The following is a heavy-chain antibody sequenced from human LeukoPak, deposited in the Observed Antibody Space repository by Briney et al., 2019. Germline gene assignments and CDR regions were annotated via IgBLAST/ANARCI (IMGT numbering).Heavy chain of an antibody. D-gene: IGHD6-6*01. CDR3: AIQGARLVDQDDAFDI. V-gene: IGHV3-30*03. CDR2: ISYGGSNK. CDR1: GFTFSSYG. J-gene: IGHJ3*02. Sequence: GGSLRLSCAASGFTFSSYGMHWVRQAPGKGLEWVAVISYGGSNKYYADSVKGRFTISRDNSKNTLYLQMNSLRAEDTAVYYCAIQGARLVDQDDAFDIWGQGTMVTVSS.